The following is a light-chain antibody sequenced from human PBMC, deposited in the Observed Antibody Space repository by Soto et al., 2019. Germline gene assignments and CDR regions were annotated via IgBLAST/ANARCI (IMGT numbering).Light chain of an antibody. Sequence: VMTQTPLSLSVTPGQTASISCKSSQSLQQSGGRTFLYWYLQKSGQPPQLLITEVSNRFSGGPGRFRGSGSGADFTLEISRVEADDVGVYYCLQTSFLPHTFGGGTKVEI. CDR3: LQTSFLPHT. CDR2: EVS. V-gene: IGKV2D-29*01. J-gene: IGKJ4*01. CDR1: QSLQQSGGRTF.